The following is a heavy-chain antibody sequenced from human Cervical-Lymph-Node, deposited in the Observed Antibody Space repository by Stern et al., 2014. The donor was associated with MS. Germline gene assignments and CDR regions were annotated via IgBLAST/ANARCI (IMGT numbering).Heavy chain of an antibody. V-gene: IGHV4-39*01. J-gene: IGHJ3*02. CDR1: GDSISSDSHY. Sequence: QLQLQESGPGLAKPSETLTLTCTVFGDSISSDSHYWAWIRQPPGKGLEWILSVYYAGSTYYNPSLKSRLTISVDTSKNQFSLKLRSVAAADTAVYYRAAVAGSRDDAFDIWGQGTVVAVSS. CDR3: AAVAGSRDDAFDI. CDR2: VYYAGST. D-gene: IGHD6-19*01.